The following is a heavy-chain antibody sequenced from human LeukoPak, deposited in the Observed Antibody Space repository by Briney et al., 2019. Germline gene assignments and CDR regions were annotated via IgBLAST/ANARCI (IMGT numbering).Heavy chain of an antibody. CDR1: GGSFSGYY. CDR3: ARHTIAVAADEGGIDY. CDR2: INHSGST. J-gene: IGHJ4*02. D-gene: IGHD6-19*01. V-gene: IGHV4-34*01. Sequence: PSETLSLTCAVYGGSFSGYYWSWIRQPPGKGLEWIGEINHSGSTNYNPSLKSRVTISVDTSKNQFSLKLSSVTAADTAVYYCARHTIAVAADEGGIDYWGQGTLVTVSS.